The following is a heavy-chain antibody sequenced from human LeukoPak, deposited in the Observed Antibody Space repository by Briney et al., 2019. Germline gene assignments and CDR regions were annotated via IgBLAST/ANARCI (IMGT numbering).Heavy chain of an antibody. Sequence: PSETLSLTCTVSGGSISSSSYYWAWIRQPPGKGLEWIGSIYYTGSTYYNPSLKSRVTISVDTSKNQFSLKLSSVTAADTAVYCCAAIRFFGLGNWFDPWGQGTLVTVSS. CDR1: GGSISSSSYY. CDR2: IYYTGST. CDR3: AAIRFFGLGNWFDP. D-gene: IGHD3-16*01. J-gene: IGHJ5*02. V-gene: IGHV4-39*01.